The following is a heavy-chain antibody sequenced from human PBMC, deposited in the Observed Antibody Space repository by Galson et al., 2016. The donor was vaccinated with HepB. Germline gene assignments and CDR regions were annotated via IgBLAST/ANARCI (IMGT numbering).Heavy chain of an antibody. CDR3: ARDPGGSKTRFDY. J-gene: IGHJ4*02. D-gene: IGHD1-26*01. Sequence: YSQKFQGRVTITRDTSASTAYMELSSLRSEDTAVYYCARDPGGSKTRFDYWGQGTLVTVSS. V-gene: IGHV1-3*01.